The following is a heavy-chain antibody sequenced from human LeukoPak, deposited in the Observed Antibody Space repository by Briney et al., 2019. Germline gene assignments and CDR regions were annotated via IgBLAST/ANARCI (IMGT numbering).Heavy chain of an antibody. CDR3: ASGQQLDYYYYYMDV. CDR1: GYTFTSSY. CDR2: INPSGGST. D-gene: IGHD6-13*01. Sequence: ASVKVSCKASGYTFTSSYMHWVRQAPGQGLEWMGIINPSGGSTSYAQKFQGRVTMTRDMSTSTVYMELSSLRSEDTAVYYCASGQQLDYYYYYMDVWGKGTTVTVSS. J-gene: IGHJ6*03. V-gene: IGHV1-46*01.